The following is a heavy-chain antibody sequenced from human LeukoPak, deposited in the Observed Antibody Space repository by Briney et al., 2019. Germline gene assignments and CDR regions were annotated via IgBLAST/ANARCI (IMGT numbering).Heavy chain of an antibody. CDR1: GFSFSNFG. J-gene: IGHJ6*03. Sequence: GGSLRLSCAASGFSFSNFGMHWVRQAPGKGLEWVAFVRPDGSSNYYADSVKGRFIISRDNSKNTLHLQMNSLRAEDTAVYYCARDGEYSSSDDYYMDVWGKGTTVTVSS. CDR3: ARDGEYSSSDDYYMDV. V-gene: IGHV3-30*02. CDR2: VRPDGSSN. D-gene: IGHD6-6*01.